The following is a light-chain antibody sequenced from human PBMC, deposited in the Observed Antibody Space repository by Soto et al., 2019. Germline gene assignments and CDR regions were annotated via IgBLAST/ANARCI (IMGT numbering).Light chain of an antibody. V-gene: IGKV3-15*01. Sequence: DKVMTHSPATLSVSPWETATLSCRASQSVSSDLAWYQHKPGQAPRLLIYGASTRATGIPARFSGSGSGTEFTLTISSLQSEDLAVYYCQQYKNWLTWTFGQGTKVDIK. CDR3: QQYKNWLTWT. CDR1: QSVSSD. J-gene: IGKJ1*01. CDR2: GAS.